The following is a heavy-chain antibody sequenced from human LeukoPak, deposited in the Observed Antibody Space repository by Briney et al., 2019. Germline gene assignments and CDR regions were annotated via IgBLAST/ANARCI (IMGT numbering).Heavy chain of an antibody. CDR2: FDPEDGET. V-gene: IGHV1-24*01. CDR3: ATGWGLRYFDWLVFDY. CDR1: GYTLPELS. J-gene: IGHJ4*02. D-gene: IGHD3-9*01. Sequence: ASVNVSCKVSGYTLPELSMHWVRQAPGKGLEWMGGFDPEDGETIYAQKFQGRVTMTEDTSTDTAYMELSSLSSEDTAVYYCATGWGLRYFDWLVFDYWGQGTLVTVSS.